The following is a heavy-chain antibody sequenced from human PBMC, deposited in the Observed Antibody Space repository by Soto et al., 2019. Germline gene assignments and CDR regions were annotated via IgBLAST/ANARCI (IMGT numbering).Heavy chain of an antibody. CDR3: AMEYCSSTSCYRDY. J-gene: IGHJ4*02. Sequence: GASVKVSCKASRYTFTSYGISWVRQAPGQGLEWMGWISAYNGNTNYAQKLQGRVTMTTDTSTSTAYMELSSLRSEDTAVYYCAMEYCSSTSCYRDYSGQGTLVTVSS. CDR1: RYTFTSYG. V-gene: IGHV1-18*01. D-gene: IGHD2-2*02. CDR2: ISAYNGNT.